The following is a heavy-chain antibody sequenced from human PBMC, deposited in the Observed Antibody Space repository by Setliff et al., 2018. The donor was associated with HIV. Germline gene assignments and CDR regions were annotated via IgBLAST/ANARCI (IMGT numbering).Heavy chain of an antibody. J-gene: IGHJ4*02. V-gene: IGHV4-59*01. CDR3: AREVDYYDSSRYLLLYYFDS. Sequence: SETLSLTCTVSGGSISSYYWSWIRQPPGKGLEWIGYIYYSGSTNYNSSLKSRVTISVDTSKNQFSLKLSSVTAADTAVYYCAREVDYYDSSRYLLLYYFDSWGQGTLVTV. CDR1: GGSISSYY. D-gene: IGHD3-22*01. CDR2: IYYSGST.